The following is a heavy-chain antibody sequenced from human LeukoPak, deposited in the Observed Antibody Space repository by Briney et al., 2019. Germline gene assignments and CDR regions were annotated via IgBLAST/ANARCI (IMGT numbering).Heavy chain of an antibody. V-gene: IGHV4-59*01. CDR2: IYYSGST. CDR1: GGSISSYY. J-gene: IGHJ4*02. Sequence: SETPSLTCTVSGGSISSYYWSWIRQPPGKGLEWIGYIYYSGSTKYNPSLKSRVTISVDTSKNQFSLKLSSVTAADTAVYYCARGYYYDSSGYYPTFFDYWGQGTLVTVSS. CDR3: ARGYYYDSSGYYPTFFDY. D-gene: IGHD3-22*01.